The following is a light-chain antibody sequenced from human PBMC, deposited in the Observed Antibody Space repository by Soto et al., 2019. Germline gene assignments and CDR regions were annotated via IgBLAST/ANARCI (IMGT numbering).Light chain of an antibody. CDR1: QDIKNE. V-gene: IGKV1-6*01. CDR2: AAS. J-gene: IGKJ1*01. Sequence: AIQMTQSPSSLSASVGDRVTITCRASQDIKNELGWYQQKPGKAPNVLIYAASTLLSGVPSRFSGAGFGTDFTLTISSLQPEDFATYYCLQDHNYPRTFGQGTRVEIK. CDR3: LQDHNYPRT.